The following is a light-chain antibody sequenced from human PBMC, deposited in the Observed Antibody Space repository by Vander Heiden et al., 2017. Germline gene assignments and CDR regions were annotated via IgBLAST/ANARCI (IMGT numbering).Light chain of an antibody. J-gene: IGKJ2*01. CDR3: QQYNSYSYT. Sequence: DIQMTQSPSSRYASLRDRVTITGRASQSISSWLAWYQQKPGKAPKLLIYTASRLESGVPTRFSGSGSGAEFTITISSLHPDDFATYCCQQYNSYSYTFGQGTKLEIK. CDR2: TAS. CDR1: QSISSW. V-gene: IGKV1-5*03.